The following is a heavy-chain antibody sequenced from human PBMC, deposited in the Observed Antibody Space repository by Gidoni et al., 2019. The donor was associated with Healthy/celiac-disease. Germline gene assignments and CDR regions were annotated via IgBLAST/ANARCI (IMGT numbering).Heavy chain of an antibody. V-gene: IGHV3-21*01. D-gene: IGHD2-15*01. CDR1: GFTFSRYS. J-gene: IGHJ4*02. CDR3: ARDYRYCSGGSCYSDY. CDR2: ISSSSSYI. Sequence: EVQLVESGGGLVKPEGSLRLSCEASGFTFSRYSMNWVRQAPGKGLEWLSAISSSSSYIYYADSVKGRFTISRDNAKNSLYLQMNSLRAEDTAVYYCARDYRYCSGGSCYSDYWGQGTLVTVSS.